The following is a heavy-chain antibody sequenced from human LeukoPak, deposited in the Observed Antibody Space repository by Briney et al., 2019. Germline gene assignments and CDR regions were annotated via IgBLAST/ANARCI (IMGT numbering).Heavy chain of an antibody. D-gene: IGHD3-10*01. V-gene: IGHV3-21*05. CDR2: ISSSSSYI. CDR3: ARDLAVWFGDRSTPFRDYYMDV. CDR1: GFTFSSYS. Sequence: GGSLRLSCAASGFTFSSYSMNWVRQAPGKGLEWVSYISSSSSYIYYADSVKGRFTISRDNAKNSLYLQMNSLRAEDTAVYYCARDLAVWFGDRSTPFRDYYMDVWGKGTTVTISS. J-gene: IGHJ6*03.